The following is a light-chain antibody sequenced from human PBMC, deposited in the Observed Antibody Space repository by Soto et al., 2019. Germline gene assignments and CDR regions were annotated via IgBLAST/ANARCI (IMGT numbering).Light chain of an antibody. V-gene: IGKV4-1*01. CDR3: QQYYRTPPP. CDR1: QSVLYSSNNKNY. CDR2: WAS. J-gene: IGKJ3*01. Sequence: DIVMTQSPDSLAVSLGERATINCKSSQSVLYSSNNKNYLAWYQQKPGQPPKLLIYWASTRESGVPERFSGSGSGTDFTLTISSLQAEDVAVYYCQQYYRTPPPFRPGTKVDIK.